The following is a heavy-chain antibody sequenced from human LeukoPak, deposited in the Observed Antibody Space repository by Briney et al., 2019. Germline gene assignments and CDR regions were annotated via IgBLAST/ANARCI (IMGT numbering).Heavy chain of an antibody. Sequence: PSETLSLTCAVYGGSFSGYYWSWIRQPPGKGLEWIGEINHSGSTNYNPSLKSRVTISVDTSKNQFSLKLSSVTAADTAVYYCARHSKQQLKVCWFDPWGQGTLVTVSS. V-gene: IGHV4-34*01. D-gene: IGHD6-13*01. J-gene: IGHJ5*02. CDR1: GGSFSGYY. CDR2: INHSGST. CDR3: ARHSKQQLKVCWFDP.